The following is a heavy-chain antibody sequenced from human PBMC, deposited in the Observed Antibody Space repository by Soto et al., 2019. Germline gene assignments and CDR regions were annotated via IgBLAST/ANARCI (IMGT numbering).Heavy chain of an antibody. CDR1: GFTFSSYS. J-gene: IGHJ4*02. Sequence: GGSLRLSCAASGFTFSSYSMNWVRQAPGKGLEWVSSISSSSSYIYYADSVKGRFTISRDNAKNSLYLQMNSLRAEDTAVYYFARDDHGGNSEGYFDYWGQGTLVTVSS. D-gene: IGHD4-17*01. CDR2: ISSSSSYI. CDR3: ARDDHGGNSEGYFDY. V-gene: IGHV3-21*01.